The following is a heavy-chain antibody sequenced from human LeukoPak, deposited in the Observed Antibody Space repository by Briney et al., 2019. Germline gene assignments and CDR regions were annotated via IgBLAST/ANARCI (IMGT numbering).Heavy chain of an antibody. D-gene: IGHD5-18*01. CDR1: GFTFSSYW. Sequence: GGSLRLSCAASGFTFSSYWMSWVRQAPGKGLEWVANIKQDGSEKYYVDSVKGRFTIPRDNAKNSLYLQMNSLRAEDTAVYYCARDTAIRHAYYYSMDVWGKGTTVTVSS. CDR2: IKQDGSEK. V-gene: IGHV3-7*01. CDR3: ARDTAIRHAYYYSMDV. J-gene: IGHJ6*03.